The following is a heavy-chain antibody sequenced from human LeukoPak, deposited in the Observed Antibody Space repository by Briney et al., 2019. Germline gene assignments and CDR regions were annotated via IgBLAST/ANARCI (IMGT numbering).Heavy chain of an antibody. Sequence: GGSLRLSCAASGFTFSSYWMSWVRQAPGKGLEWVANIKQDGSEKYYVDSVKGRFTISRDNAKNSLYLQMNSLRAEDTAVYYCARGVPVGITLSLHLYYYYYGMDVWGQGTTVTVSS. CDR1: GFTFSSYW. V-gene: IGHV3-7*03. CDR2: IKQDGSEK. D-gene: IGHD3-9*01. CDR3: ARGVPVGITLSLHLYYYYYGMDV. J-gene: IGHJ6*02.